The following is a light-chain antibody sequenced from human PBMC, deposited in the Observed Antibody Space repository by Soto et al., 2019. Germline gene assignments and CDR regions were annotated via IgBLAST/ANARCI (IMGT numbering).Light chain of an antibody. CDR1: ESIRNE. Sequence: DIQMTQSPSSLSASLGDRVTITCRPSESIRNELNWFQQRPGKAPRLLIYDTFTLQSGVPSRFSGSVSGTEFSLTISSXQAGDSAIYYCQQSFTTPCTFGQGTKVDIK. CDR3: QQSFTTPCT. V-gene: IGKV1-39*01. J-gene: IGKJ1*01. CDR2: DTF.